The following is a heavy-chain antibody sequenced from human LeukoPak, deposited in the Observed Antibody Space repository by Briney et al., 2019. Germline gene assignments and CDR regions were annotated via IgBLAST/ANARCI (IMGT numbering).Heavy chain of an antibody. D-gene: IGHD5-18*01. CDR1: GFTFSSYS. CDR2: ISSTSTYI. V-gene: IGHV3-21*04. CDR3: AKDGTWIQLWFDY. J-gene: IGHJ4*02. Sequence: GGSLRLSCAASGFTFSSYSMKWVRQAPGKGLEWVSSISSTSTYIYYADSVKGRFTISRDNSKNTLYLQMNSLRAEDTAVYYCAKDGTWIQLWFDYWGQGTLVTVSS.